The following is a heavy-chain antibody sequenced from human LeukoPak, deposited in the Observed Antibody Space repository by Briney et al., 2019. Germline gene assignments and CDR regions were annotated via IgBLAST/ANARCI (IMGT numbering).Heavy chain of an antibody. V-gene: IGHV3-7*01. CDR2: IKQDRSEK. Sequence: GGSLRLSCAASGFTFTNYWMSWVRQAPGKGLELVANIKQDRSEKYYVDSVKGRFTISRDNAKNSLYLQMNSLRAEDTAVYYCASWHDYVWGSYRPDYWGQGTLVTVSS. D-gene: IGHD3-16*02. J-gene: IGHJ4*02. CDR1: GFTFTNYW. CDR3: ASWHDYVWGSYRPDY.